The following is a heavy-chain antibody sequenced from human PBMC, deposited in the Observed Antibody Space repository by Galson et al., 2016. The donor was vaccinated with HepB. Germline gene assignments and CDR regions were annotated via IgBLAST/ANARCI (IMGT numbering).Heavy chain of an antibody. CDR1: AFTFSSYP. CDR2: ISGSGDIT. Sequence: SLRLSCAGSAFTFSSYPMSWVRQAPGKGLEWVSAISGSGDITYYADSVKGRFTISRDNSKNTVYLQMNSLRAEDTGVYYCAKDRWELLRGFDYWGQGTLVTASP. V-gene: IGHV3-23*01. CDR3: AKDRWELLRGFDY. J-gene: IGHJ4*02. D-gene: IGHD1-26*01.